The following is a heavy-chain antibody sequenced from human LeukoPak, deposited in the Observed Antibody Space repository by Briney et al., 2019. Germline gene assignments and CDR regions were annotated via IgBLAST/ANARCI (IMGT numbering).Heavy chain of an antibody. D-gene: IGHD2-2*01. Sequence: ASVKVSCKASGYTFTGYYMHWVRQAPGQGLEWMGWINPNSGGTNYAQKFQGWVTMTRDTSISTAYMELSSLRSDDTAVYYCATSTKYMTSWGAFDIWGQGTMVTVSS. V-gene: IGHV1-2*04. CDR3: ATSTKYMTSWGAFDI. CDR2: INPNSGGT. CDR1: GYTFTGYY. J-gene: IGHJ3*02.